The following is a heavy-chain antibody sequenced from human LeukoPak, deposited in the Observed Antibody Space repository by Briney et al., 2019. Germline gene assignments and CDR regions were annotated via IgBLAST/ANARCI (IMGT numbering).Heavy chain of an antibody. CDR1: GFIFNNYW. CDR2: MKQDGREK. D-gene: IGHD2-2*01. J-gene: IGHJ5*02. Sequence: GGSLRLSCVASGFIFNNYWMSWVRQVPGKGLEWVANMKQDGREKYLVDSVKGRFTISRDNAKNSVYLQMNSLTAEDTAVYYCGRGGVPASVDLWGQGTLLTVSS. V-gene: IGHV3-7*01. CDR3: GRGGVPASVDL.